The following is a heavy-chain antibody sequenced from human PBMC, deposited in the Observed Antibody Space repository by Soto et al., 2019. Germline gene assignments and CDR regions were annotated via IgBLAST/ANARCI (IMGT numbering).Heavy chain of an antibody. CDR2: IFPGDSDT. CDR1: GYRFTNYW. V-gene: IGHV5-51*01. Sequence: PGESLKISCKGSGYRFTNYWIGWVRQMPGKGLEWMGLIFPGDSDTRYSPSFQGQVSMSADKSSSTAYLQWSSLKASDTAMYYCAKSAVVTTEYYFNYWGQGTLVTVPQ. J-gene: IGHJ4*02. D-gene: IGHD4-17*01. CDR3: AKSAVVTTEYYFNY.